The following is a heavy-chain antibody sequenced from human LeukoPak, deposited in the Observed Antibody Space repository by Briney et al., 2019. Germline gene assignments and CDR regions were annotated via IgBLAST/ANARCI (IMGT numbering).Heavy chain of an antibody. Sequence: GGSLRLSCAASGFAFSSYGMHWVRQAPGKGLEWVAVIWYDGSNKYYADSVKGRFTISRDNSKNTLYLQMNSLRAEDTAAYYCAGDRLTMIPIYYFDYWGQGTLVTVSS. J-gene: IGHJ4*02. CDR1: GFAFSSYG. CDR3: AGDRLTMIPIYYFDY. V-gene: IGHV3-33*01. D-gene: IGHD3-22*01. CDR2: IWYDGSNK.